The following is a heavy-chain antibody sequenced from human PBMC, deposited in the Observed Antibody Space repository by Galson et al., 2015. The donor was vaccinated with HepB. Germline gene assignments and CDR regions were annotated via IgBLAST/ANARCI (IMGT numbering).Heavy chain of an antibody. D-gene: IGHD3-22*01. CDR2: ISYDGSNK. J-gene: IGHJ4*02. Sequence: SLRLSCAASGFTFSSYAMHWVRQAPGKGLEWVAVISYDGSNKYYAGSVKGRFTISRDNSKNTLYLQMNSLRAEDTAVYYCASPVVIGDYWGQGTLVTVSS. CDR1: GFTFSSYA. V-gene: IGHV3-30*04. CDR3: ASPVVIGDY.